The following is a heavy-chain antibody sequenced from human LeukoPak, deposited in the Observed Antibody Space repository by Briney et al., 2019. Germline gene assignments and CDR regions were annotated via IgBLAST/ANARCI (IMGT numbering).Heavy chain of an antibody. J-gene: IGHJ4*02. CDR3: ARGPSTYSSTWFALGDY. CDR1: GYTFSGHY. D-gene: IGHD6-13*01. V-gene: IGHV1-2*04. Sequence: GASVKVSCKASGYTFSGHYMHWVRQAPGQGLEWMGWINPNNGGTNYAQKFQGWVTMTRDTSISTAYMELSRLTSDDTAVFYCARGPSTYSSTWFALGDYWGQGTLVTVSS. CDR2: INPNNGGT.